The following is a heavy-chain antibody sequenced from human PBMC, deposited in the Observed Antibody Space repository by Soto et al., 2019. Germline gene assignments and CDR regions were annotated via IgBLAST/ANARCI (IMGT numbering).Heavy chain of an antibody. CDR2: IYTSGNT. V-gene: IGHV4-4*07. CDR1: GGSISNYY. CDR3: ARDDNGDNGRAFDP. D-gene: IGHD1-1*01. Sequence: QVQLQESGPGLVKPSETLSLTCTVSGGSISNYYWSWIRQPAGKGLEWIGRIYTSGNTNYNPSLKGRVYMSVDMYQNQFPLKVGSVAAADTGVYYFARDDNGDNGRAFDPLGQGTLGTVSS. J-gene: IGHJ5*02.